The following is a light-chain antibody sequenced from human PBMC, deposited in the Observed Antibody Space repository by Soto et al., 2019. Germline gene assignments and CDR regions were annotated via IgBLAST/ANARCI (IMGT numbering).Light chain of an antibody. CDR1: QSVSSQ. CDR2: GAS. V-gene: IGKV3-11*01. Sequence: EIVLTQSPATLSLSPGERATLSCRASQSVSSQLAWYQQKPGQAPRLLIYGASNRATGIPARFSGSGSATDFTLTISSLEPEDFAAYYCQQRCDWPLTFGGGTKVHIK. J-gene: IGKJ4*01. CDR3: QQRCDWPLT.